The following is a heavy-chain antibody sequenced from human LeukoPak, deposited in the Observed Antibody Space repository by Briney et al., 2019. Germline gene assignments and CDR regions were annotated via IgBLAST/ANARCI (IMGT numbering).Heavy chain of an antibody. Sequence: PPETLSLTCTVSGGSISSSSYYWGWIRQPPGKGLEWIGYIYYSGSTNYNPSLKSRVTISVDTSKNQFSLKLSSVTAADTAVYYCARDLIAVTGKGHYFDYWGQGTLVTVSS. V-gene: IGHV4-61*01. CDR3: ARDLIAVTGKGHYFDY. J-gene: IGHJ4*02. CDR1: GGSISSSSYY. D-gene: IGHD6-19*01. CDR2: IYYSGST.